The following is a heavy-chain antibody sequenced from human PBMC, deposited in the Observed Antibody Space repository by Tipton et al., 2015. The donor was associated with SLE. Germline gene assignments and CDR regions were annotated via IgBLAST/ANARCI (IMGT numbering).Heavy chain of an antibody. J-gene: IGHJ4*02. V-gene: IGHV3-21*01. CDR3: ARGNCSSPSCGFDY. Sequence: SLRLSCAVSGFPFSSYSMNWVRQAPGKGLEWVSSIRSTSNYIHYADSVKGRFTISRDNAKNSVFLQMNNLRAEDTALYYCARGNCSSPSCGFDYRGQGSMVTVSS. CDR1: GFPFSSYS. D-gene: IGHD2-2*01. CDR2: IRSTSNYI.